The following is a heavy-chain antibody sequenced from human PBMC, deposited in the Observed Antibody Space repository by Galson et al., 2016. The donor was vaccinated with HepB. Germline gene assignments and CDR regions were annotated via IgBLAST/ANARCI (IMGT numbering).Heavy chain of an antibody. V-gene: IGHV5-51*01. J-gene: IGHJ4*02. CDR1: GYSFTNYW. CDR2: IYPGDSDT. D-gene: IGHD3-9*01. Sequence: QSGAEVKKPGESLKISCKGSGYSFTNYWIGWVRQMPGKGLEWMGIIYPGDSDTRYSPSFQGQVTISADKSISTAYLQWSSLKASDTAMYYCVRAPNSGIFSGYFRSPFDYWGQGTLVTVSS. CDR3: VRAPNSGIFSGYFRSPFDY.